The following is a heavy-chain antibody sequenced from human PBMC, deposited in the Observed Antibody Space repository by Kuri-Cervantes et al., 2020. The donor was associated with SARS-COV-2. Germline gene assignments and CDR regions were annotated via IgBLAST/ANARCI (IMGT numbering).Heavy chain of an antibody. V-gene: IGHV4-34*01. CDR3: ARLYYDFWSALLDWFDP. CDR2: INHSGST. Sequence: ESLKISCTVSGGSFSGYYWSWIRQPPGKGLEWIGEINHSGSTNYNPSLKSRVTISVDTSKNQFSLKLSSVTAADTAVYYCARLYYDFWSALLDWFDPWGQGTLVTVSS. D-gene: IGHD3-3*01. J-gene: IGHJ5*02. CDR1: GGSFSGYY.